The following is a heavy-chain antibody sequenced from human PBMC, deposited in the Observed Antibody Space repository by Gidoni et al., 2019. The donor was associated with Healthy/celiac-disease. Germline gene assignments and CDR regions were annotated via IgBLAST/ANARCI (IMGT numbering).Heavy chain of an antibody. CDR3: ARVYDSSGYYPTMGCYFDY. J-gene: IGHJ4*02. D-gene: IGHD3-22*01. Sequence: QVQLQESGPGLVKPSETLSLTCTVPGYSISSGYYWGWIRQPPGKGLEWIGSIYHSGSTYYNPSLKSRVTISVDTSKNQFSLKLSSVTAADTAVYYCARVYDSSGYYPTMGCYFDYWGQGTLVTVSS. V-gene: IGHV4-38-2*02. CDR1: GYSISSGYY. CDR2: IYHSGST.